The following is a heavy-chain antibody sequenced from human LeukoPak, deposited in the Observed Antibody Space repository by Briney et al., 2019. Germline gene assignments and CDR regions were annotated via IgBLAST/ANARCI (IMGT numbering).Heavy chain of an antibody. V-gene: IGHV1-2*02. CDR3: ARARWQLVPYFDS. J-gene: IGHJ4*02. Sequence: GASVKVSCKASGYTFTDYYMHWVRQAPGQGLEWMGWINPNSGGTNFAQKFQGRVVMTRDTSISTAYLELGSLRSDDTAVYFCARARWQLVPYFDSWGQGTLVTVSS. CDR1: GYTFTDYY. CDR2: INPNSGGT. D-gene: IGHD6-6*01.